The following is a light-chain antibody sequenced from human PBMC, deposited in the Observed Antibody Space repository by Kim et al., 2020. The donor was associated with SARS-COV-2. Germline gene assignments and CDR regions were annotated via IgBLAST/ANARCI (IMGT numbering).Light chain of an antibody. J-gene: IGKJ5*01. CDR2: GAS. V-gene: IGKV1-17*01. CDR1: QNIRND. Sequence: SVGARVPTPFRASQNIRNDLGCYQQNPGRAPKPLIYGASSLQSGVPSRFSGSGSGTEFTLTISSLQPEDFAPYFCRQHNSSPFTFGQGTRLDIK. CDR3: RQHNSSPFT.